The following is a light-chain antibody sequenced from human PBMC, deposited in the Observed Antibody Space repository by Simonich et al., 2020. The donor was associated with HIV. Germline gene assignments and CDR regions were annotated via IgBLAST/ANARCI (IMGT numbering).Light chain of an antibody. Sequence: DIQMTQSPSTLSASVGDRVTITCRASQSIRSWLAWYQQKPGKAPKLLIYKASSLESGVPSRFSGSGSGTDFTLTISSLQPEDFATYSCQQSYSTPYTFGQGTKLEIK. CDR2: KAS. J-gene: IGKJ2*01. V-gene: IGKV1-5*03. CDR3: QQSYSTPYT. CDR1: QSIRSW.